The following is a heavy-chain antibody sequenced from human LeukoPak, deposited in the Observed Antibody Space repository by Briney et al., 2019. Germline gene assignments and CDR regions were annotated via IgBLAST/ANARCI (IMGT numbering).Heavy chain of an antibody. Sequence: GGSLRLSCAASGFTFSSYSMNWVRQAPGKGLEWVSYISSSSSTIYYADSVKGRFTISRDNAKNSLYLQMNSLRAEDMALYYCAKDTSEVILGAFDIWGQGTMVTVSS. CDR2: ISSSSSTI. D-gene: IGHD2-15*01. CDR3: AKDTSEVILGAFDI. V-gene: IGHV3-48*04. CDR1: GFTFSSYS. J-gene: IGHJ3*02.